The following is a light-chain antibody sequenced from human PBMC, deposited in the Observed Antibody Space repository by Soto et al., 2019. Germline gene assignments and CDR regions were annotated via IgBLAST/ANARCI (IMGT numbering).Light chain of an antibody. J-gene: IGKJ5*01. V-gene: IGKV3D-11*02. Sequence: EIVLTQSPATLSLSPRERATLSCRASQSVSSRLAWYQRKPGQAPRLLIYDASERASGIPSRFSGGGSGTDFTLTISSLEPEDFAVYYCQQRSSWQTTFGQGTRLEI. CDR3: QQRSSWQTT. CDR2: DAS. CDR1: QSVSSR.